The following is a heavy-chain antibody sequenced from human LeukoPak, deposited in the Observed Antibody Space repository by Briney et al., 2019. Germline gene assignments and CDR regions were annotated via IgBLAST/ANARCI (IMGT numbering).Heavy chain of an antibody. CDR3: AKVPDTSSSWSFGY. V-gene: IGHV3-30*02. J-gene: IGHJ4*02. CDR2: IRYDGSQK. D-gene: IGHD6-13*01. Sequence: PGGSLRLSCAAPGFTFSSYGVHWVRQAPGKGLEWVAFIRYDGSQKHYADSVKGRFTISRDDSKNTLYLQMNSLRPEDTALYYCAKVPDTSSSWSFGYWGQGTLVTVSS. CDR1: GFTFSSYG.